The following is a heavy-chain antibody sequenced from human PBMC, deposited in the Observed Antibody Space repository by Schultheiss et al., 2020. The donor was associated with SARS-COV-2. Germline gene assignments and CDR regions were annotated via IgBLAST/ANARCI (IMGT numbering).Heavy chain of an antibody. V-gene: IGHV4-34*01. CDR3: ARRSTSWFDAFDI. Sequence: SQTLSLTCAVYGGSFSGYYWSWIRQPPGKGLEWIGEIYHSGSTNYNSSLKSRVTISVDTSKNQFSLKLSSVTAADTAVYYCARRSTSWFDAFDIWGQGTMVTVSS. D-gene: IGHD2-2*01. CDR1: GGSFSGYY. J-gene: IGHJ3*02. CDR2: IYHSGST.